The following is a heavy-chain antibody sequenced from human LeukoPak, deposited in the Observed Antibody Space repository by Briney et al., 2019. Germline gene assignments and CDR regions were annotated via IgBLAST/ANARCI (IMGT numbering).Heavy chain of an antibody. CDR3: ASVRYFSGRPGAFDI. D-gene: IGHD3-9*01. Sequence: PSQTLCLTCAGSGGSISSSWSWIRHPPGEGLEWIGYIYHRGSTYYNPSLNSRVPISVDRYKNQISLKLSSVTATDVAVYYCASVRYFSGRPGAFDIWGQGTMVTVSS. CDR1: GGSISSS. J-gene: IGHJ3*02. V-gene: IGHV4-30-2*01. CDR2: IYHRGST.